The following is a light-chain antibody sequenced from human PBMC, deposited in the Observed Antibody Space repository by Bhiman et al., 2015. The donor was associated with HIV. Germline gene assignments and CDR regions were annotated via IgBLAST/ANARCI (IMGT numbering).Light chain of an antibody. CDR2: RNN. CDR1: SSNIGSNT. J-gene: IGLJ2*01. V-gene: IGLV1-44*01. CDR3: AAWDDSLVEVV. Sequence: QPVLTQPPSASGTPGQRVTISCSGSSSNIGSNTVNWYQQLPGTAPKLLIYRNNQRPSGVPDRFSGSKSGTSASPAISGLQAEDEADYYCAAWDDSLVEVVFGGGTKLTVL.